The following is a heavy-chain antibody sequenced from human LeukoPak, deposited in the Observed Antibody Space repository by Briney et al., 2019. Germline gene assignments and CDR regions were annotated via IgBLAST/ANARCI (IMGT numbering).Heavy chain of an antibody. Sequence: ASVKVSCKASGYSFTSNYIHWVRQAPGQGLEWMGMIYPRDGSTSYAQKFQGRVTVTRDTSTSTVHMELSGLRSEDTAVYYCTRDQEAFDYWGQGTLVTVSS. CDR2: IYPRDGST. CDR1: GYSFTSNY. CDR3: TRDQEAFDY. V-gene: IGHV1-46*01. J-gene: IGHJ4*02.